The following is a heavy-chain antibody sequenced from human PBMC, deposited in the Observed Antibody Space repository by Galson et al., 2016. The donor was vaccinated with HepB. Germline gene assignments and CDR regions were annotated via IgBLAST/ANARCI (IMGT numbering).Heavy chain of an antibody. CDR3: AKDPAPVSLLSFDY. V-gene: IGHV3-30*18. CDR2: ISYDGSNK. D-gene: IGHD3-16*02. J-gene: IGHJ4*02. Sequence: SLRLSCAASGFTFSSYGMHWVRQAPGKGLEWVAVISYDGSNKYYADSVKGRFTISRDNSKNTLYLQMNSLRAEDTAVYYCAKDPAPVSLLSFDYWSQGTQVTVSS. CDR1: GFTFSSYG.